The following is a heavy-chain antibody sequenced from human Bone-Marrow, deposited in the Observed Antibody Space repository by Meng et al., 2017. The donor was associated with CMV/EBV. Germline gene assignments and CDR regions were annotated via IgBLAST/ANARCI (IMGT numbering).Heavy chain of an antibody. D-gene: IGHD2-15*01. J-gene: IGHJ5*02. Sequence: SETLSLTCTVSGGSISSSSYYWGWIRQPPGKGLEWIGSIYYSGSTYYNPSLKSRVTISVDTSKNQFSLTPSSVTAAATAVYYCARDRGYCSGGSCYLMQWFDPWGQGTLVTVSS. CDR3: ARDRGYCSGGSCYLMQWFDP. V-gene: IGHV4-39*07. CDR1: GGSISSSSYY. CDR2: IYYSGST.